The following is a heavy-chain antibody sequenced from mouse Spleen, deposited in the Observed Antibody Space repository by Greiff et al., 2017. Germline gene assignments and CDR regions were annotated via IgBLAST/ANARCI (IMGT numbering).Heavy chain of an antibody. J-gene: IGHJ4*01. D-gene: IGHD1-1*01. CDR1: GFSLTSYG. Sequence: VKLMESGPGLVQPSQSLSITCTVSGFSLTSYGVHWVRQSPGKGLEWLGVIWRGGSTDYNAAFMSRLSITKDNSKSQVFFKMNSLQADDTAIYYCAKNRNGTTVPYAMDYWGQGTSVTVSS. CDR2: IWRGGST. CDR3: AKNRNGTTVPYAMDY. V-gene: IGHV2-5*01.